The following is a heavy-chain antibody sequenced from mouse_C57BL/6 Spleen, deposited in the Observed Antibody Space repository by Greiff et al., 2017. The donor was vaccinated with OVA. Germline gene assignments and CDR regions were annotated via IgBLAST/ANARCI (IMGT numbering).Heavy chain of an antibody. Sequence: EVKLQESGGGLVKPGGSLKLSCAASGFTFSDYGMHWVRQAPEKGLEWVAYISSGSSTIYYADTVKGRFTISRDNAKNTLFLQMTSLRSEDTAMYYCAKGLGFDYWGQGTTLTVSS. J-gene: IGHJ2*01. CDR2: ISSGSSTI. D-gene: IGHD3-3*01. CDR3: AKGLGFDY. V-gene: IGHV5-17*01. CDR1: GFTFSDYG.